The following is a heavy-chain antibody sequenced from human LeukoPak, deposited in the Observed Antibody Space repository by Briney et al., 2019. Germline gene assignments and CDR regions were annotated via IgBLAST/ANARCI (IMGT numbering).Heavy chain of an antibody. V-gene: IGHV3-7*01. CDR2: INQGGSDK. CDR3: TRDRSRAEDD. J-gene: IGHJ4*02. Sequence: PGGSLRLSCAASGFTLSGHWMSWVRQAPGKGLEWVANINQGGSDKYYVDSVKGRFTISRDNANNLLYLQMNSMRGEDTAVYYCTRDRSRAEDDWGQGTPVTVSS. D-gene: IGHD6-6*01. CDR1: GFTLSGHW.